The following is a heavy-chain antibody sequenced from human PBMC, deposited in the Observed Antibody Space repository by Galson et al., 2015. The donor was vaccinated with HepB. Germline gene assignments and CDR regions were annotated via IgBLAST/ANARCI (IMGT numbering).Heavy chain of an antibody. CDR3: AKDALIRCDGYAYNWFDP. CDR1: EFSFGDYG. D-gene: IGHD5-18*01. J-gene: IGHJ5*02. CDR2: ITGSRHEM. V-gene: IGHV3-23*01. Sequence: SLRLSCAASEFSFGDYGMSWVRQAPGKGPEWVATITGSRHEMNYADSVRGRFTISRDNSRRTLSLQMDSLRAEDTAIYYCAKDALIRCDGYAYNWFDPWGQGVLVTVSS.